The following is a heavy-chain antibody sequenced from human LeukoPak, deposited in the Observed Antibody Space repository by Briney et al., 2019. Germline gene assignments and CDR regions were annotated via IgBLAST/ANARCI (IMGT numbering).Heavy chain of an antibody. Sequence: GGSLRLSCAASGFTFSSYEMNWVRQAPGKGLEWVSYISSSGSTIYYADSVKGRFTIFRDNAKNSLYLQMNSLRAEDTAVYYCARVIQLWSLYYFDYWGQGTLVTVSS. J-gene: IGHJ4*02. CDR2: ISSSGSTI. CDR1: GFTFSSYE. CDR3: ARVIQLWSLYYFDY. D-gene: IGHD5-18*01. V-gene: IGHV3-48*03.